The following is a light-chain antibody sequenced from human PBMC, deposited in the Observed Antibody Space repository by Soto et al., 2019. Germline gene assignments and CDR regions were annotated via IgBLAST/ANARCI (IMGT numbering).Light chain of an antibody. Sequence: EIVLKQSPGTLCFSPGDTTTNSCRAIQSVSNFLAWYQQKPGQAPRLLIYDASNRATGIPVRFSGSGSGTDFTLTISNLEPEDFALYYCQQRSNWPPEVTFGQGTRLEIK. V-gene: IGKV3-11*01. CDR1: QSVSNF. CDR3: QQRSNWPPEVT. J-gene: IGKJ5*01. CDR2: DAS.